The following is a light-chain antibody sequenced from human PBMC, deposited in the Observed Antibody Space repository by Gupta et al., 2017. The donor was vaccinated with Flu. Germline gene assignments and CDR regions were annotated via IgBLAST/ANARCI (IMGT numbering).Light chain of an antibody. V-gene: IGKV3-15*01. CDR2: GAS. J-gene: IGKJ1*01. CDR3: QPYHNGPRT. Sequence: VMTQSPATLSVSPGDRATLSCRASQSISNNLAWYQQKLGQAPRLLNDGASTRATGIPARFRGSGSGTDFTFTISSLQSEDFAIYYCQPYHNGPRTFGQGTKVEIK. CDR1: QSISNN.